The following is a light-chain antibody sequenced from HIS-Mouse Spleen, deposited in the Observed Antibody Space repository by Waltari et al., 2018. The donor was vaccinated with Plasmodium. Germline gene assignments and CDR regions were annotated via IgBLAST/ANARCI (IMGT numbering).Light chain of an antibody. CDR3: SSYAGSNNLV. Sequence: QSALTQPPSASGSPGQSVTISCTGTSSDVGGYNYVSWYRQHPGKAPKLMIYEVSKRPSGVRVRFSGSKSGNTASLTVSGLQAEDEADYYCSSYAGSNNLVFGGGTKLTVL. CDR2: EVS. CDR1: SSDVGGYNY. J-gene: IGLJ2*01. V-gene: IGLV2-8*01.